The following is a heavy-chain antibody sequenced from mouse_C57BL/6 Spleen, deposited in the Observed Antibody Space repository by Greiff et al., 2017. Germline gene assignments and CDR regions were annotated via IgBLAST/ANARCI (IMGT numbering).Heavy chain of an antibody. CDR1: GYTFTSYW. CDR2: IDPSDSET. CDR3: ARRAIVTTGGWYFGV. Sequence: QVQLQQPGAELVRPGSSVKLSCKASGYTFTSYWMHWVKQRPIQGLEWIGNIDPSDSETHYNQKFKDKATLTVDKYSSTAYMQLSSLTSEDSAVYYGARRAIVTTGGWYFGVWGTVTTVTVAS. V-gene: IGHV1-52*01. J-gene: IGHJ1*03. D-gene: IGHD2-5*01.